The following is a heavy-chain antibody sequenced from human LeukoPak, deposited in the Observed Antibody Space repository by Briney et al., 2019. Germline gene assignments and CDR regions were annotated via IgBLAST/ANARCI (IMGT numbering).Heavy chain of an antibody. CDR1: GFTFSSYG. Sequence: GGSLRLSCAASGFTFSSYGMHWVRQAPGKGLEWVAVISYDGSNKYYADSVKGRFTISRDNSKNTLYLQMNSLRAEDTAVYYCAREPSYFERPGDDAFDIWGQGTMVTVSS. J-gene: IGHJ3*02. V-gene: IGHV3-30*03. CDR3: AREPSYFERPGDDAFDI. CDR2: ISYDGSNK. D-gene: IGHD3-10*01.